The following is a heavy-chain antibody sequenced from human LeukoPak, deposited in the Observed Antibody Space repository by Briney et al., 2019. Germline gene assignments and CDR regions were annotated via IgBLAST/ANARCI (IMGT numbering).Heavy chain of an antibody. CDR2: IYYSGTT. Sequence: PSETLSLTCTVPGGSIRSYYWGWIRQPPGKGLEWIGYIYYSGTTNYNPSLKSRVTISVDTSKNQFSLKLSSVTAVDTAVYYCARAGVYCGGDCYSHWGQGTLVTVSS. V-gene: IGHV4-59*01. J-gene: IGHJ4*02. D-gene: IGHD2-21*02. CDR1: GGSIRSYY. CDR3: ARAGVYCGGDCYSH.